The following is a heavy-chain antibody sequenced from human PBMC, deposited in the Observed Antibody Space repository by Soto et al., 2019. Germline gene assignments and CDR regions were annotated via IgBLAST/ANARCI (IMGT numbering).Heavy chain of an antibody. D-gene: IGHD6-19*01. Sequence: QVQLVQSGAEVKKHGASVKVSCKASGYTFTDYYMHWVRQAPGQGLEWMGWINPNSGGTNYAQKFQGRVTMTRDTSISTAYMELNRLRSDDTAVYYCARDQSPSSGWPGMDVWGQGTTVTVSS. CDR1: GYTFTDYY. CDR2: INPNSGGT. CDR3: ARDQSPSSGWPGMDV. J-gene: IGHJ6*02. V-gene: IGHV1-2*02.